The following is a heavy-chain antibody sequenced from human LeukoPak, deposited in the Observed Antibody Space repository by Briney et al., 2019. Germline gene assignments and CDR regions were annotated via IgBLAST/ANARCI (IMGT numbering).Heavy chain of an antibody. CDR3: ARHRVGATKYAFDI. CDR1: GGSISSGSYY. V-gene: IGHV4-61*02. CDR2: VYAGGST. J-gene: IGHJ3*02. D-gene: IGHD1-26*01. Sequence: PSETLSLTCTVSGGSISSGSYYWSWIRQPAGKGLEWIGRVYAGGSTNYHPSLKSRVTISVDTSKNQFSLKLSSVTAADTAVYYCARHRVGATKYAFDIWGQGTMVTVSS.